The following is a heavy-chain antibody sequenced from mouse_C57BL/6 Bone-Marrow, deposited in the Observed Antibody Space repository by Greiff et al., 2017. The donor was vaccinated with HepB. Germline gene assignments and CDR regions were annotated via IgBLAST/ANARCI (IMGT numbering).Heavy chain of an antibody. V-gene: IGHV7-1*01. CDR2: SRNKANDYTT. Sequence: EVKVVESGGGLVQSGRSLRLSCATSGFTFSDFYMEWVRQAPGKGLEWIAASRNKANDYTTEYSASVKGRFIVSRDTSQSILYLQMNALRAEDTAMYYCARDEGFAYWGQGTLVTVSA. CDR1: GFTFSDFY. CDR3: ARDEGFAY. J-gene: IGHJ3*01.